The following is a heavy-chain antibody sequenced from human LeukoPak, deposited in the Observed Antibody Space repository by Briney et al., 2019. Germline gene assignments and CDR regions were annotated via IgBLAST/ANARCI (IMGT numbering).Heavy chain of an antibody. D-gene: IGHD6-13*01. J-gene: IGHJ6*02. CDR2: INPNSGGT. CDR3: ARDWGSSWPPDYYYGMDV. Sequence: ASVKVSCKASGYTFTGYYMHWVRQAPGQGLEWMGWINPNSGGTNYAQKFQGWVTMTRDTSISTAYMELSRLRSDDTAVYYCARDWGSSWPPDYYYGMDVWGQGTTVTVSS. CDR1: GYTFTGYY. V-gene: IGHV1-2*04.